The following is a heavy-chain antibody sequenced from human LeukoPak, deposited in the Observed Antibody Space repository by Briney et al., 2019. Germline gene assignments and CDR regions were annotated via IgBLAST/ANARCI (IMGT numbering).Heavy chain of an antibody. Sequence: ASVKVSCKASGYTFTGYYMHWVRQAPGQGLEWMGWINPNSGGTNYAQKFQGRVTMTRDTSISTAYMELSRLRSDDTAVYHCARDEATGTTFNWFDPWGQGTLVTVSS. V-gene: IGHV1-2*02. D-gene: IGHD1-7*01. CDR1: GYTFTGYY. CDR3: ARDEATGTTFNWFDP. J-gene: IGHJ5*02. CDR2: INPNSGGT.